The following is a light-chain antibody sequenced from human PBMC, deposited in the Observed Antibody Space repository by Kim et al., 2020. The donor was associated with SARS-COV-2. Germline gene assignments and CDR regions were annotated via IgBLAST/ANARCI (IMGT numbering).Light chain of an antibody. CDR3: QKYNTAPWT. CDR2: AAS. Sequence: DIQITQSPSSLSASVGDRVTITCRASQDIANSLAWYQQKPGTVPKLLIYAASTLQSGVPSRFSGSGSGTEFTLTIGSLQTEDAATYYCQKYNTAPWTFGPGTKVDIK. J-gene: IGKJ1*01. V-gene: IGKV1-27*01. CDR1: QDIANS.